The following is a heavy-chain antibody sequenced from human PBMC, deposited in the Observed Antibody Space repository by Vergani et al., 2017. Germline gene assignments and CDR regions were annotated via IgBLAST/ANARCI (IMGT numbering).Heavy chain of an antibody. CDR2: INPSGGHT. CDR3: ARGDYGILTGYRY. V-gene: IGHV1-46*03. Sequence: VQVVQSGAEVTKSGASVKVSCKTSGYTFSNYYMHWVRQAPGQGLEWMGIINPSGGHTNYAQKFQGRVTMTRDTSTSTVYMELSSLRSEDTAIYYCARGDYGILTGYRYWGQGTLVTVSA. D-gene: IGHD3-9*01. CDR1: GYTFSNYY. J-gene: IGHJ4*02.